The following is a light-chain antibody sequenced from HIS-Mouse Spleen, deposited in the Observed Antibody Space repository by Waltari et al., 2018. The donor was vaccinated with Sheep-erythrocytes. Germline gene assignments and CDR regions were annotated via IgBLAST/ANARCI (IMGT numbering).Light chain of an antibody. CDR1: SRHGGGYNY. CDR2: DVS. CDR3: CSYAGSYNHV. J-gene: IGLJ1*01. V-gene: IGLV2-11*01. Sequence: QSALTQPRSVSGSPGQSFTIPCTGTSRHGGGYNYVPWYQQHPGKAPKLIIYDVSKRPSGVPDRFSGSKSGNTASLTISGLQAEDEADYYCCSYAGSYNHVFATGTKVTVL.